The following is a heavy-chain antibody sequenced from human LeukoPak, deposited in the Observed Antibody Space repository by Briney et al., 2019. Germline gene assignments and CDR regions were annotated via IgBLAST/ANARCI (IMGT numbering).Heavy chain of an antibody. J-gene: IGHJ3*02. CDR1: GFPFSSHG. D-gene: IGHD1-14*01. CDR3: ARSGYNDAFDI. V-gene: IGHV3-7*01. Sequence: PGGSLRLSCAASGFPFSSHGMSWVRQAPGKGLEWVANIKQDGSEKYYVDSVKGRFTISRDNAKNSLYLQMNSLRAEDTAVYYCARSGYNDAFDIWGQGTMVTVSS. CDR2: IKQDGSEK.